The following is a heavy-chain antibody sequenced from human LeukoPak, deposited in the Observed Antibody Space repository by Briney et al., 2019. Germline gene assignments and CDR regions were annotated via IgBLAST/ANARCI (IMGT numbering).Heavy chain of an antibody. V-gene: IGHV1-69*13. CDR2: IIPIFSTA. CDR1: GYTFTSYY. J-gene: IGHJ6*03. D-gene: IGHD3-3*01. Sequence: SVKVSCKASGYTFTSYYMHWVRQAPGQGLEWMGGIIPIFSTANYAQKFQGRVTITADESTSTAYMELSSLRSEDTAVYYCAIQTYYDFWSGYYTGNYYYYYMDVWGKGTTVTVSS. CDR3: AIQTYYDFWSGYYTGNYYYYYMDV.